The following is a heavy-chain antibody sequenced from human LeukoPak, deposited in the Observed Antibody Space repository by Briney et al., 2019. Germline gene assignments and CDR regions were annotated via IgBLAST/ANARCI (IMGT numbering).Heavy chain of an antibody. CDR2: IYTSGST. V-gene: IGHV4-61*02. Sequence: SETLSLTCTVSGGSISSGSYYWSWIRQPAGKGLEWIGRIYTSGSTNYNPSLKRRVPISVDTSNNQFSLKLSSVTAADTAVYYCARGAYFDWLYRLDYWGRGTLVTVSS. J-gene: IGHJ4*02. CDR3: ARGAYFDWLYRLDY. D-gene: IGHD3-9*01. CDR1: GGSISSGSYY.